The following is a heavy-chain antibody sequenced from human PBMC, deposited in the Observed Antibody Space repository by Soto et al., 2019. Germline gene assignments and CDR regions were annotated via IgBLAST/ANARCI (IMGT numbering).Heavy chain of an antibody. Sequence: KSSETLSLTCTVSGGSVSSGSYFWSWIRQPPGKGLEWIGYISYSGSTNYNSSLKSRVTISKDTSENQFSLKLSSVTAADTAVYYCARYRTGGTGLDYWGQGTLVTVSS. J-gene: IGHJ4*02. CDR1: GGSVSSGSYF. CDR3: ARYRTGGTGLDY. CDR2: ISYSGST. D-gene: IGHD3-16*01. V-gene: IGHV4-61*01.